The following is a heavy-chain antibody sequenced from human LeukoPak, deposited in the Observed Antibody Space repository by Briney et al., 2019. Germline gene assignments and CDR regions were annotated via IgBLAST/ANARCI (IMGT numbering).Heavy chain of an antibody. V-gene: IGHV3-23*01. CDR3: ARGQHRVDYSNDGFDI. Sequence: GGSLRLSCAASGFTFSNYAMRWVRQAPGKGLEWVSGISGSGDSTYYADSVRGRFTISRDNSKNTLYLQMNSLRAEDTAVYYCARGQHRVDYSNDGFDIWGQGTMVTVSS. D-gene: IGHD2-2*01. CDR1: GFTFSNYA. CDR2: ISGSGDST. J-gene: IGHJ3*02.